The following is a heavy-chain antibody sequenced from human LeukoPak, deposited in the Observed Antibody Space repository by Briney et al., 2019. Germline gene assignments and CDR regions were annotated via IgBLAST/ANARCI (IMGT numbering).Heavy chain of an antibody. Sequence: GGSLRLSCTASGFTFGDYAMSWVRQAPGKGLEWVAFIRSKAYGGTTEYAASVKGRFTISRDDSKSIAYLQMNSLKTEDTAVYYCIRDDFWSGYYPPRDYWGQGTLVTVSS. CDR3: IRDDFWSGYYPPRDY. CDR2: IRSKAYGGTT. CDR1: GFTFGDYA. V-gene: IGHV3-49*04. D-gene: IGHD3-3*01. J-gene: IGHJ4*02.